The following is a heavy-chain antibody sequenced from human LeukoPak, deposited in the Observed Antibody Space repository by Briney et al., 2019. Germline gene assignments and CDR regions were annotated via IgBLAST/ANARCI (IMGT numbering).Heavy chain of an antibody. Sequence: SETLSLTCTVSGYSISSGYFWSWIRQPPGKGLEWIGYIYYSGSTNYNPSLKSRVTISVDTSKNQFSLKLSSVTAADTAVYYCARRSYYSPNWFDPWGQGTLVTVSS. D-gene: IGHD3-10*01. V-gene: IGHV4-61*01. CDR1: GYSISSGYF. J-gene: IGHJ5*02. CDR3: ARRSYYSPNWFDP. CDR2: IYYSGST.